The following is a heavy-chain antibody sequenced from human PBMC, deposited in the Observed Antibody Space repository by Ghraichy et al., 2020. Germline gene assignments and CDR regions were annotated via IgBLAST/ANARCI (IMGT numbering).Heavy chain of an antibody. CDR1: GGSISSSSYY. V-gene: IGHV4-39*07. Sequence: SETLSLTCTVSGGSISSSSYYWGWIRQPPGKGLEWIGSIYYSGSTYYNPSLKSRVTISVDTSKNQFSLKLSSVTAADTAVYYCATLYDPPRADYWGQGTLVTVSS. CDR2: IYYSGST. CDR3: ATLYDPPRADY. J-gene: IGHJ4*02. D-gene: IGHD2-8*01.